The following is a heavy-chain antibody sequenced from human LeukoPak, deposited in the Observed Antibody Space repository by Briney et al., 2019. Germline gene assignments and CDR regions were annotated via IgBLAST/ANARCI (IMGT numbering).Heavy chain of an antibody. V-gene: IGHV5-51*01. Sequence: GESLKISCKGSGYSFPTYWIGWVRQMPGKGLEWMGLINPGDSDTRYRPSFQGQVTISADKSISTAYLQWSSLKASDTAMYYCARAVDIVATAFDYWGQGTLVTVSS. J-gene: IGHJ4*02. CDR1: GYSFPTYW. CDR2: INPGDSDT. CDR3: ARAVDIVATAFDY. D-gene: IGHD5-12*01.